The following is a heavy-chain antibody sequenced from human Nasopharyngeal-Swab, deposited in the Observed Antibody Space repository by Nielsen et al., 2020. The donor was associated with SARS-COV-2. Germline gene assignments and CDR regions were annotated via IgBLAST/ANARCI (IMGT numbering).Heavy chain of an antibody. J-gene: IGHJ6*02. CDR2: INPSGGST. V-gene: IGHV1-46*01. CDR1: GYTFTSYY. Sequence: ASVKVSCKASGYTFTSYYMHWVRQAPGQGLEWMGIINPSGGSTSYAQKFQGRVTMTTDTSTNTAYMELRSLRSDDTAVYYCARDRLVRGVMTPYYYGMDVWGQGTTVTVSS. CDR3: ARDRLVRGVMTPYYYGMDV. D-gene: IGHD3-10*01.